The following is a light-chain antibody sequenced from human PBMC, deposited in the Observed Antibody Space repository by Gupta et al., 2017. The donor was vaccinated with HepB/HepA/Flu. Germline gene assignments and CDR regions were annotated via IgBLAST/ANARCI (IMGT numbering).Light chain of an antibody. J-gene: IGLJ3*02. CDR2: GNS. CDR3: QSYDSSLSGWV. V-gene: IGLV1-40*01. CDR1: SSNIGAGYD. Sequence: HSALTRPPSVSGAPRQRVTIPCTGSSSNIGAGYDVHWYQQLPGTAPKHLIYGNSNRPSGVPDRFSGSKSCTSASPATAGLQAADDADYYCQSYDSSLSGWVFGGGTKLTVL.